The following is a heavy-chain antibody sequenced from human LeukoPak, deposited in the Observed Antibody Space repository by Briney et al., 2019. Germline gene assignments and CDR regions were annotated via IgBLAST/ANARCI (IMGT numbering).Heavy chain of an antibody. J-gene: IGHJ4*02. CDR1: GFTLSSYA. CDR3: ARVAEWLDDLDY. V-gene: IGHV3-30*04. CDR2: ISYDGSNK. D-gene: IGHD6-19*01. Sequence: PGGSLRLSCAASGFTLSSYAMHWVRQAPGKGLEWVAVISYDGSNKYYADSVKGRFTISRDNSKNTLYLQMNSLRAEDTAVYYCARVAEWLDDLDYWGQGTLVTVSS.